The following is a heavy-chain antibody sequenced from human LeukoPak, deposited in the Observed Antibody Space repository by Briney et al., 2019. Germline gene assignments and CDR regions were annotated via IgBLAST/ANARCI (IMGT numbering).Heavy chain of an antibody. CDR1: GYTFTSYD. CDR2: MNPNSGNT. V-gene: IGHV1-8*01. J-gene: IGHJ4*02. Sequence: AASVKVSCKASGYTFTSYDINWVRQATGQGLERMAWMNPNSGNTGYAQKFQGRVTMTRNTSISTAYMELSSLRSEDTAVYYCARSDPAMVYFDYWGQGTLVTVSS. CDR3: ARSDPAMVYFDY. D-gene: IGHD5-18*01.